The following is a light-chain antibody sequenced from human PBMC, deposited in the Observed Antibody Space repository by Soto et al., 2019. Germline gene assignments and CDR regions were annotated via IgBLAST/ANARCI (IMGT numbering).Light chain of an antibody. CDR2: DAS. CDR1: QGISHY. J-gene: IGKJ5*01. CDR3: QKYDDLQIT. V-gene: IGKV1-33*01. Sequence: DIQMTQSPSSLSASVGETVTITCQASQGISHYLNWYQQKPGKALKLMVYDASNLHPGVPSRFRGSGSGTEFPFNITSLQTEDVATYYFQKYDDLQITLGQGPRLEI.